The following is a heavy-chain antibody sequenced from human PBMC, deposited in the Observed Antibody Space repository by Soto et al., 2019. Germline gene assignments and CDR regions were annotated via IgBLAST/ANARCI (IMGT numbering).Heavy chain of an antibody. Sequence: LRLSCAASGFTFTSYEMHWVRQAPGKGLEWVAIISYDGGNKYYADPVKGRFTMSRDNFKNTLDLQMDSLRVGDTAVYYCATRARLSYHGIDVWDKGTTVTVSS. CDR1: GFTFTSYE. CDR3: ATRARLSYHGIDV. D-gene: IGHD2-15*01. CDR2: ISYDGGNK. V-gene: IGHV3-30-3*01. J-gene: IGHJ6*04.